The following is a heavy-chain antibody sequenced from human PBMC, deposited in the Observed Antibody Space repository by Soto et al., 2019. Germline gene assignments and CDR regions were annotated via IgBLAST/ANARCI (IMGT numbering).Heavy chain of an antibody. V-gene: IGHV3-15*01. Sequence: PGESLKISCAASGFTFNNARVSWVRQAPGKGLDWVGRIDGGKTDFAAPVEGRFTFSRDDSRNTLFLQMNSLKTEDTGVYYCTSNAAAKVGTLSYWGQGTLVTVSS. CDR3: TSNAAAKVGTLSY. J-gene: IGHJ4*02. D-gene: IGHD1-26*01. CDR1: GFTFNNAR. CDR2: IDGGKT.